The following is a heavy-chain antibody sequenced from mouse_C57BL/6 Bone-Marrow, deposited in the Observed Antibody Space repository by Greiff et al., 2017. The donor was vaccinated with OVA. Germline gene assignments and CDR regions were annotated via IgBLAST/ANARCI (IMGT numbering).Heavy chain of an antibody. J-gene: IGHJ3*01. D-gene: IGHD1-1*01. CDR2: INPNNGGT. CDR3: AREFYYYVSSSFAY. Sequence: VQLQQSGPELVKPGASVKISCKASGYTFTDYYMNWVKQSHGKSLEWIGDINPNNGGTSYNQKFKGKATLTVDKSSSTAYMELRSLTSEDSAVYYCAREFYYYVSSSFAYWGQGTLVTVSA. V-gene: IGHV1-26*01. CDR1: GYTFTDYY.